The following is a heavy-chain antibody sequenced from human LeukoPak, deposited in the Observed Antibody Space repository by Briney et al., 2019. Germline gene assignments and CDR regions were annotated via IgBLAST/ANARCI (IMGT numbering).Heavy chain of an antibody. CDR2: TYGGGTT. Sequence: GGSLRLSCAASGFTVQSNSITWVRQAPGQGLECVSVTYGGGTTYYADSVKGRFTISRDNSKNTLYLQMNSLRAEDTAVYYCAKDGNVDIVAMGFFDYWGQGTLVTVSS. CDR3: AKDGNVDIVAMGFFDY. D-gene: IGHD5-12*01. CDR1: GFTVQSNS. V-gene: IGHV3-53*05. J-gene: IGHJ4*02.